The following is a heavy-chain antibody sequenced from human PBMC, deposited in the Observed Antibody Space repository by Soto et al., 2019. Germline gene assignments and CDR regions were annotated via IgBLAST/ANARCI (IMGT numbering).Heavy chain of an antibody. J-gene: IGHJ5*02. CDR2: FYSSGNS. Sequence: QVQLQESGPGLVKPSQTLSLTCTVSGGSISTDGYYWNWIRQHPGKGLERIGYFYSSGNSYYNPSLKGRVTISVNTSKNQFSLKLSSVTAADTAVYYCARSVFPWGQGTLVTVSS. CDR1: GGSISTDGYY. CDR3: ARSVFP. V-gene: IGHV4-31*03.